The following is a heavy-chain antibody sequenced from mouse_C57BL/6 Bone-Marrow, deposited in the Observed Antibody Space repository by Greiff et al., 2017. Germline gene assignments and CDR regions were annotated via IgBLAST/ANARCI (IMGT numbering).Heavy chain of an antibody. V-gene: IGHV5-6*01. CDR3: ARRWLLPFAY. J-gene: IGHJ3*01. CDR2: ISSGGSYT. CDR1: GFTFSSYG. Sequence: EVQRVESGGDLVKPGGSLKLSCAASGFTFSSYGMSWVRQTPDKRLAWVATISSGGSYTYYPDSVKGRFTISRDNAKNTLYLQMSSLKSEDTAMYYCARRWLLPFAYWGQGTLVTVSA. D-gene: IGHD2-3*01.